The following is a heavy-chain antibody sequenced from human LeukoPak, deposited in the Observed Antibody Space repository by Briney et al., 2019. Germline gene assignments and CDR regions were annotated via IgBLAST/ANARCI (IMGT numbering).Heavy chain of an antibody. CDR1: GYSFSSYW. CDR3: ARGYNPYSYDTSGFWY. J-gene: IGHJ4*02. CDR2: LYPGDSDT. V-gene: IGHV5-51*01. D-gene: IGHD3-22*01. Sequence: KPGESLKISCETSGYSFSSYWIGWVRQMPGKGLEWMGILYPGDSDTRHSPSFQGQVTISADKSTAYLQWSSLKASDTAMYYCARGYNPYSYDTSGFWYWGQGTLVTVSS.